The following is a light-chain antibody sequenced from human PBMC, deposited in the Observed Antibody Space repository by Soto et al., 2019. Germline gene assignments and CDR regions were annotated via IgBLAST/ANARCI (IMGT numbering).Light chain of an antibody. CDR3: QQYNSPPYT. V-gene: IGKV3-20*01. CDR1: QSVTSNF. J-gene: IGKJ2*01. Sequence: EIVLTQSPGTLSLSPGERATLSCRASQSVTSNFLAWYQQKPGQAPRLLIYGASSRATAIPDRFSGSGSGTDFTLTISRLEPEDFAVYYCQQYNSPPYTFGQGTKLEIK. CDR2: GAS.